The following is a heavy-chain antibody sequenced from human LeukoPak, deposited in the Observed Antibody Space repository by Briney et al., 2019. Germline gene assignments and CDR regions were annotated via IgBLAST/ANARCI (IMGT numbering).Heavy chain of an antibody. CDR2: VSLSGLT. D-gene: IGHD2-8*01. Sequence: PSGTLSLACGVSGGSITSTNWWSWVRQPPGQGLEWIGEVSLSGLTNYNPSLSSRVIMALDTSKNHLSLHLTSVTAADTAVYYCSRENGAFSPFGYWGQGYLVTVLS. CDR1: GGSITSTNW. J-gene: IGHJ4*02. V-gene: IGHV4-4*02. CDR3: SRENGAFSPFGY.